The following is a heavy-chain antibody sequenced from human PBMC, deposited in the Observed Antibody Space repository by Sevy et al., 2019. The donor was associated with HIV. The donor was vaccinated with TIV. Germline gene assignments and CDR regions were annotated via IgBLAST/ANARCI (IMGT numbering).Heavy chain of an antibody. CDR3: ARESYDFWTGPVDYDYGMDV. J-gene: IGHJ6*02. D-gene: IGHD3-3*01. CDR2: INPKSGAT. V-gene: IGHV1-2*02. CDR1: GYTFSDSGYY. Sequence: ASVKVSCKASGYTFSDSGYYVHWVRQAPGQGLEWRWINPKSGATNYAQKFQGRVTMTRDTSVSTANMELTRLTSDDTAVYYCARESYDFWTGPVDYDYGMDVWGQGTTVTVSS.